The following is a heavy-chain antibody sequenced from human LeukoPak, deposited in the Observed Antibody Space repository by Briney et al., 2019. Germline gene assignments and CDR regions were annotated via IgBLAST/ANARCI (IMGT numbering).Heavy chain of an antibody. CDR1: GYSFTSYW. CDR3: ARSYYGSGLPGDY. D-gene: IGHD3-10*01. Sequence: GESLKISCKGSGYSFTSYWIGWVRQMPGKGLEWMGIIYPGDSDTRYSPSFQGQVTIPADKSVSTAYLQWSSLKASDTAMYYCARSYYGSGLPGDYWGQGTLVTVSS. J-gene: IGHJ4*02. V-gene: IGHV5-51*01. CDR2: IYPGDSDT.